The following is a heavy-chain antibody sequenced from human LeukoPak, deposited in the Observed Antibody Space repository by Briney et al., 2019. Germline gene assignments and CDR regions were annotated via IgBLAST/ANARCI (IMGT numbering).Heavy chain of an antibody. CDR3: ARVTSRLGVCDY. CDR2: IYHSGNA. Sequence: SETLSLTCTVSSYSISSGYYWGWIRQPPGKGLEWIGNIYHSGNAYYKPSLKSRVTISVDTSKNQFSLKLSSVTAADTAGYYCARVTSRLGVCDYWGQGTLVTVSS. CDR1: SYSISSGYY. D-gene: IGHD2-8*01. J-gene: IGHJ4*02. V-gene: IGHV4-38-2*02.